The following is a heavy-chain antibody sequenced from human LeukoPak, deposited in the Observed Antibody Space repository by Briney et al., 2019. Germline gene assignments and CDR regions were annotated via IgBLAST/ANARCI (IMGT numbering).Heavy chain of an antibody. V-gene: IGHV3-73*01. J-gene: IGHJ5*02. CDR1: GFTFSGSA. CDR3: TTDPASYYDFWSGYLEGDGVNNWFDP. Sequence: GGSLRLSCAASGFTFSGSAMHWVRQASGKGLEWVGRIRSKANSYATAYAASVKGRFTISRDDSKNTAYLQMNSLKTEATAVYYCTTDPASYYDFWSGYLEGDGVNNWFDPWGQGTLVTVSS. CDR2: IRSKANSYAT. D-gene: IGHD3-3*01.